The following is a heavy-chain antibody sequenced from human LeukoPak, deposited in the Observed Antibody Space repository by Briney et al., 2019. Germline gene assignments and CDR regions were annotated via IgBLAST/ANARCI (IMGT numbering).Heavy chain of an antibody. CDR3: AELGITMIGGV. CDR2: IKQDGSEK. V-gene: IGHV3-7*01. J-gene: IGHJ6*04. CDR1: GFTFSSYS. Sequence: GGSLSLSCAASGFTFSSYSINWVRQAPGKGLEWVAIIKQDGSEKYYVDSVKGRFTISRDNAKNSLYLQMNSLRAEDTAVYYCAELGITMIGGVWGKGTTVTISS. D-gene: IGHD3-10*02.